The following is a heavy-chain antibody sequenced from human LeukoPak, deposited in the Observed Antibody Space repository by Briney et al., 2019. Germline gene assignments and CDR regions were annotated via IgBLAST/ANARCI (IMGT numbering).Heavy chain of an antibody. CDR1: GGSISSSSYY. CDR3: ARDLVVQLIDY. Sequence: PSETLSLTCTVSGGSISSSSYYWGWIRQPPGKGLEWIGSIYYSGSTYYNPSLKSRVTISVDTSKNQFSLKLSSVTAADTAVYYCARDLVVQLIDYWGQGTLVTVSS. D-gene: IGHD2-15*01. V-gene: IGHV4-39*07. CDR2: IYYSGST. J-gene: IGHJ4*02.